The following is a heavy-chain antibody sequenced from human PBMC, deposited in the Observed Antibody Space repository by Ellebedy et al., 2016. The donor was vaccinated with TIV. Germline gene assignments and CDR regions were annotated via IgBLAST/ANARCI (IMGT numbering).Heavy chain of an antibody. Sequence: MPSETLSLTCSVSGGSINSDSYYWGWVRQSPGKGLEWLGSIHYSGTTYYNPSLKSRITLSGDTSKRQFSLRLTSVTAADTAVYYCARHFRYTYGHLIDWGPGILVTVAS. CDR3: ARHFRYTYGHLID. D-gene: IGHD5-18*01. CDR1: GGSINSDSYY. J-gene: IGHJ4*02. V-gene: IGHV4-39*01. CDR2: IHYSGTT.